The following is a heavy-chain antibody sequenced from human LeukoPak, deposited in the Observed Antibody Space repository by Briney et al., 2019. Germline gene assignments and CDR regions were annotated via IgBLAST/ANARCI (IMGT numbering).Heavy chain of an antibody. J-gene: IGHJ4*02. CDR3: AGPPQAGPFDH. CDR2: IKPDGSKT. CDR1: GFIFSNYW. D-gene: IGHD6-19*01. V-gene: IGHV3-7*01. Sequence: PGGSLRLSCAAPGFIFSNYWLTWVRQAPGKGLGWVANIKPDGSKTTYADSVKGRFTISTDNTKNSLYLQINSLRVDDTAVYYCAGPPQAGPFDHWGQGTQVTVSS.